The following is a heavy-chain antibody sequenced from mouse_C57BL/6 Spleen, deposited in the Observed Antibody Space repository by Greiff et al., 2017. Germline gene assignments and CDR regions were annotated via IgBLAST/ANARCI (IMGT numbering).Heavy chain of an antibody. CDR2: IDPSDSET. V-gene: IGHV1-52*01. D-gene: IGHD2-4*01. J-gene: IGHJ1*03. Sequence: VQLQQPGAELVRPGSSVKLSCKASGYTFTSYWMHWVKQRPIQGLEWIGNIDPSDSETHYNQKFKDKATMTVDKSSSTAYMTLSCLTSEDSAVYYCAGGLPWYFGVWGTGTTVTVSS. CDR1: GYTFTSYW. CDR3: AGGLPWYFGV.